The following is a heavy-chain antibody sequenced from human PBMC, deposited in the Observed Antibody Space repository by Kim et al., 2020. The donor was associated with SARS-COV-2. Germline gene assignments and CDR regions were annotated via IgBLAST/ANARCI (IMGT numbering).Heavy chain of an antibody. J-gene: IGHJ4*02. D-gene: IGHD6-19*01. CDR2: IRGSGVST. V-gene: IGHV3-23*01. CDR1: GFTFSSYA. CDR3: AKGGPQWLAHFDY. Sequence: GGYLRLSCAASGFTFSSYAMNWVRQAPGKGLEWVSGIRGSGVSTDYAGSVKGRFTVSRDNSKNTLYLQMNSLRAEDTAVYYCAKGGPQWLAHFDYWGQGTLVTVSS.